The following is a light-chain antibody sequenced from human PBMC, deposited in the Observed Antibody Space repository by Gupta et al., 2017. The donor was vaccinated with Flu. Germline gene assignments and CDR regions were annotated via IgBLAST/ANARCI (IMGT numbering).Light chain of an antibody. CDR3: RQALQTPET. Sequence: DIVMTQSPLSLPVTPGEPASISCRSNQSLLHSNGYNYLDWYLQKPGQSPHLLIYLGSVRASGVPDRFSGSGSGTDFTLKINRVDAEDVGVYYCRQALQTPETFGQGTKVDIK. CDR1: QSLLHSNGYNY. CDR2: LGS. V-gene: IGKV2-28*01. J-gene: IGKJ1*01.